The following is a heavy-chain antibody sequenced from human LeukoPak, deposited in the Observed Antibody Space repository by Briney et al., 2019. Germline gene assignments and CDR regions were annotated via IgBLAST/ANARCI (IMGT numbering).Heavy chain of an antibody. V-gene: IGHV4-34*01. CDR2: INRSGST. J-gene: IGHJ4*02. Sequence: SETLSLTCAVYGGSFSGYYWSWIRQPPGKGPEWIGEINRSGSTNYNPSLKSRVTISVDTSKNQFSLKLSSVTAADTAVYYCARGLLVGHFDYWGQGTLVTVSS. CDR3: ARGLLVGHFDY. D-gene: IGHD2-15*01. CDR1: GGSFSGYY.